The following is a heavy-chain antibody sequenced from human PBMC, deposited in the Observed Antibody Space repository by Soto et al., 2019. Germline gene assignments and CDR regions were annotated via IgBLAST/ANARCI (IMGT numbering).Heavy chain of an antibody. CDR1: GFTFSDYP. D-gene: IGHD2-15*01. Sequence: QLVESGGGLVQPGGSLRLSCAASGFTFSDYPMNWVRQAPGKGLEWVSSIRTISSAIYFEDSVRGRFTISRDNATNSLYLQMTSLRHEDTAVYYCARETPTFDSWGQGTLVTVSS. J-gene: IGHJ4*02. V-gene: IGHV3-48*02. CDR2: IRTISSAI. CDR3: ARETPTFDS.